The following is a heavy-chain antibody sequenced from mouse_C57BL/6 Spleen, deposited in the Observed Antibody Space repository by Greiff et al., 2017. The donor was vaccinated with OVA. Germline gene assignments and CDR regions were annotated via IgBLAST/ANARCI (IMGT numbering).Heavy chain of an antibody. J-gene: IGHJ4*01. CDR1: GYTFTSYW. Sequence: VQLQQPGAELVMPGASVKLSCTASGYTFTSYWMHWVKQRPGQGLAWIGEIDPSDSYTNYNQKFKGKSTLTVDKSSSTAYMQLSSLTSEDSAVYYCARWDGNYDAMDYWGQGTSVTVSS. CDR3: ARWDGNYDAMDY. D-gene: IGHD2-1*01. V-gene: IGHV1-69*01. CDR2: IDPSDSYT.